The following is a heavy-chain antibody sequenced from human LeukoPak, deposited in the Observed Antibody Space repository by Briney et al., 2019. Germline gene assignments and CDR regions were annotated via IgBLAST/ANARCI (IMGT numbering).Heavy chain of an antibody. Sequence: PGGSLRLSCAASGFDFSSYAMHWVRKAPGKGLEWMAVIIYDGSNKNYADSVKGRFTISRDNSRNTLYMKMNSLRVEDTAVYYCARGVGETLSGWTLDYWGHGTLVAVSS. CDR1: GFDFSSYA. CDR2: IIYDGSNK. V-gene: IGHV3-30*04. D-gene: IGHD6-19*01. J-gene: IGHJ4*01. CDR3: ARGVGETLSGWTLDY.